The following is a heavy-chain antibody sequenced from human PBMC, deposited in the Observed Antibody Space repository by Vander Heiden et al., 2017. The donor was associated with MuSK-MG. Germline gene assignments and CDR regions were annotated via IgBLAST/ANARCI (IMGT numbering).Heavy chain of an antibody. D-gene: IGHD2-21*01. V-gene: IGHV1-69*02. CDR1: AATFSTHL. J-gene: IGHJ4*02. Sequence: QVHLVQSGAEVKQPEPSVKVSCQASAATFSTHLLTWLRPAPGHGLEWIGRIIPSLQKENFARRWEDRVNITAEKSTVSVFMDLNSLKFEETAMYFCAGNSIHAIETDFDAWRQGALGKVTS. CDR2: IIPSLQKE. CDR3: AGNSIHAIETDFDA.